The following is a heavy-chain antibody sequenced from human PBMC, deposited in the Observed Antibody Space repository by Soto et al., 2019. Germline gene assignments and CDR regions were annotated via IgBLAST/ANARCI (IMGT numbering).Heavy chain of an antibody. CDR2: IYGSGT. D-gene: IGHD7-27*01. Sequence: QLQLQESGPGLVKPSETLSLTCTVSGGSISSSSYSWGWIRQPPGKGLEWIGSIYGSGTYYNPSLKSRVIISADTSKNQFSLKLSSVTASDTAVYYCTVPSRGRIVATGVDVWGQGTTVTVSS. CDR3: TVPSRGRIVATGVDV. V-gene: IGHV4-39*01. CDR1: GGSISSSSYS. J-gene: IGHJ3*01.